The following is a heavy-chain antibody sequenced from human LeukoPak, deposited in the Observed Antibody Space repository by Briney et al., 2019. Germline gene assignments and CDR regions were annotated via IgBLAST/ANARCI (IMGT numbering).Heavy chain of an antibody. V-gene: IGHV3-48*03. CDR1: GFTFSSYE. J-gene: IGHJ4*02. CDR2: ISSSGSTI. CDR3: ARGYYDYVWGPDDWSY. Sequence: GGSLRLSCAASGFTFSSYEMNWVRQAPGKGLEWVSYISSSGSTIYYADSVKGRFTISRDNAKNSLYLQMNSLRAEDTAVYYCARGYYDYVWGPDDWSYWGQGTLVTVSS. D-gene: IGHD3-16*01.